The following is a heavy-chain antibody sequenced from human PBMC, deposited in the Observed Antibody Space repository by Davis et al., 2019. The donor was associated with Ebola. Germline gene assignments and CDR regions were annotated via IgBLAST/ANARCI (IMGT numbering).Heavy chain of an antibody. CDR2: ISGSGGST. J-gene: IGHJ4*02. D-gene: IGHD4-17*01. CDR1: GFTFSGSA. CDR3: ANYGDSFDY. V-gene: IGHV3-23*01. Sequence: GESLKISCAASGFTFSGSAMHWVRQASGKGLEWVSAISGSGGSTYYADSVKGRFTISRDNSKNTLYLQMNSLRAEDTAVYYCANYGDSFDYWGQGTLVTVSS.